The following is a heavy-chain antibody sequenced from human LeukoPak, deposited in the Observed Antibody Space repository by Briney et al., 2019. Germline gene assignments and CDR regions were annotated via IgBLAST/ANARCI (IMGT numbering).Heavy chain of an antibody. D-gene: IGHD3-10*01. Sequence: GGSLRLSCAASGFTFSNYAMMWVRQAPGKRLEWVSSITGSGDGTYYADSVRGRFTISRDNSENTLYLQLNSLRAEDTAVYFCVKGFVHPTYYFDYWGQGTLVTVSS. J-gene: IGHJ4*02. CDR2: ITGSGDGT. CDR1: GFTFSNYA. CDR3: VKGFVHPTYYFDY. V-gene: IGHV3-23*01.